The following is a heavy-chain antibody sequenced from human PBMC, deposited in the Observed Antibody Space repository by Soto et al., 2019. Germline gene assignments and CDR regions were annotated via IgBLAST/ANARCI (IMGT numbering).Heavy chain of an antibody. CDR1: GGTFSTHN. D-gene: IGHD5-12*01. Sequence: QVQLVQSGAELKKPGSSVKVSCKASGGTFSTHNINWVRQAPGQGLEWMGRIIPIFGTANYAQKFQGRVTITADESTRTVYMELNSLRSEDTAVFYCARSSDYDQNGDYWGQGTLVTVSS. CDR3: ARSSDYDQNGDY. J-gene: IGHJ4*02. V-gene: IGHV1-69*12. CDR2: IIPIFGTA.